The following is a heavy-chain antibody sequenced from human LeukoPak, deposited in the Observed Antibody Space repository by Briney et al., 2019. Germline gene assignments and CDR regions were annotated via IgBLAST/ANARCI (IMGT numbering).Heavy chain of an antibody. CDR3: AKAGYGSGSYYTLSHFDY. CDR2: ISGSGGST. Sequence: GGSLRLSCAASGFTFSSYAMSWVRQAPGKGLEWVSAISGSGGSTYYADSVKGRFTISRDNSKNTLYLQMNSLRAEDTAVCYCAKAGYGSGSYYTLSHFDYWGQGTLVTVSS. J-gene: IGHJ4*02. D-gene: IGHD3-10*01. CDR1: GFTFSSYA. V-gene: IGHV3-23*01.